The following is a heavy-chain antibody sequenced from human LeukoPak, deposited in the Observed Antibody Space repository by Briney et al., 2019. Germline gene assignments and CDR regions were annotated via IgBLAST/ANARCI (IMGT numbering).Heavy chain of an antibody. J-gene: IGHJ6*02. D-gene: IGHD2-15*01. CDR3: ARALQGCSGGSCYSNYYYGMDV. V-gene: IGHV1-2*02. Sequence: GASVKVSCKASGYTFTGYYMHWVRQAPGQGLEWMGWINPNSGGTNYAQKFQGRVTMTRDTSISTAYMELSRLRSDDTAVYYCARALQGCSGGSCYSNYYYGMDVWGQGTTVTVS. CDR2: INPNSGGT. CDR1: GYTFTGYY.